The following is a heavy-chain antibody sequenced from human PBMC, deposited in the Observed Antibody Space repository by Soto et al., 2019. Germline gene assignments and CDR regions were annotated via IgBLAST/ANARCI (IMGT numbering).Heavy chain of an antibody. CDR1: GFTFRSYA. V-gene: IGHV3-30-3*01. Sequence: QVHLMESGGGVVHPGGSLRLSCAASGFTFRSYAIHWVRQAPGKGLEWVAIISYDGSTKFYTDSVKGRFTISRDNSNNTLYLQMNRLRSEDTAIYYCARDGRTGTTLPHGGLDQWGQGTLVTVSS. J-gene: IGHJ4*02. CDR2: ISYDGSTK. CDR3: ARDGRTGTTLPHGGLDQ. D-gene: IGHD3-10*01.